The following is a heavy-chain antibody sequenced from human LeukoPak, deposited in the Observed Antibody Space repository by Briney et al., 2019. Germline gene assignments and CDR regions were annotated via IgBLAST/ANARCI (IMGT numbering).Heavy chain of an antibody. D-gene: IGHD6-19*01. CDR1: GYTFTGYY. CDR3: ARDVGIGIAVAGIRFDP. Sequence: GASVKVSCKASGYTFTGYYMHWVRQAPGQGLEWMGWINPNSGGTNYAQKFQGRVTMTRDTSISTAYMELSRLRSDDTAVYYCARDVGIGIAVAGIRFDPWGQGTLVTVSS. CDR2: INPNSGGT. J-gene: IGHJ5*02. V-gene: IGHV1-2*02.